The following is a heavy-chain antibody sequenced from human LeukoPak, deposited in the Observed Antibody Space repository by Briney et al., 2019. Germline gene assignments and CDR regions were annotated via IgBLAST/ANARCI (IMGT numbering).Heavy chain of an antibody. J-gene: IGHJ3*02. V-gene: IGHV3-33*01. Sequence: GGSLRLSCAASEFSFSSYGMHWVRRAPGKGLEWVAVIWYDGTNKYYADSVKGRLTISRDNSKKTVYLQMNSLRAEDTAVYYCARDKNDAFDIWGQGTMVTVSS. CDR3: ARDKNDAFDI. CDR1: EFSFSSYG. CDR2: IWYDGTNK.